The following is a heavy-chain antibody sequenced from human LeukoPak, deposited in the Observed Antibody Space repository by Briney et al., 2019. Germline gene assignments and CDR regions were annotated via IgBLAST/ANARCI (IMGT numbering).Heavy chain of an antibody. CDR3: ARGYYGSAYFDY. V-gene: IGHV3-64*01. CDR1: GFTFSSYA. J-gene: IGHJ4*02. D-gene: IGHD3-10*01. CDR2: ISSNGGST. Sequence: GGSLRLSCAASGFTFSSYAMHWVRQAPGKGLEYVSAISSNGGSTYYANSVKGRFTISRDNSKNTLYLQMGSLRAEDMAVSYWARGYYGSAYFDYWGQGTLVTVSS.